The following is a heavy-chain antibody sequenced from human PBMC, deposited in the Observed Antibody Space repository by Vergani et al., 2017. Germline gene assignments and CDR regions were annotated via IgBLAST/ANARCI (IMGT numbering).Heavy chain of an antibody. CDR2: IYHSGST. J-gene: IGHJ6*02. D-gene: IGHD5-12*01. V-gene: IGHV4-38-2*01. Sequence: QVQLEESGPGLVKPSETLSLTCAVSGYSISSGYYWGWIRQPPGKGLEWLGSIYHSGSTYYNPSLKSRVTISVDTSKNQFSLKLSSVTAANTAVYYCARLRLEDSGYDFGGMDVWGQ. CDR1: GYSISSGYY. CDR3: ARLRLEDSGYDFGGMDV.